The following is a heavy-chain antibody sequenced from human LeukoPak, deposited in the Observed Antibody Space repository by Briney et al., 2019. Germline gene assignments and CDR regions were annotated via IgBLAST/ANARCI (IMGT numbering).Heavy chain of an antibody. CDR3: ASPGYCSSTSCLDWDWFDP. V-gene: IGHV1-69*13. D-gene: IGHD2-2*01. Sequence: GASVKVSCKASGGTFSSYAISWVRQAPGQGLEWMGGIIPIFGTANYAQKFQGRVTITADESTSTAYMELSSLRSEDTAVYYCASPGYCSSTSCLDWDWFDPWGQGPRSPSPQ. CDR2: IIPIFGTA. CDR1: GGTFSSYA. J-gene: IGHJ5*02.